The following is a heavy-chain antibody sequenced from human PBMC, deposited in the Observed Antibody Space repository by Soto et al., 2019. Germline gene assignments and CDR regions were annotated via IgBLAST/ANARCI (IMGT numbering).Heavy chain of an antibody. CDR2: ISSYNGDT. CDR1: GYTFTRSG. CDR3: AREGVAAYSYSGMDV. V-gene: IGHV1-18*01. D-gene: IGHD5-12*01. Sequence: QVQLVQSGAEVKKPGASVKVSCKASGYTFTRSGISWVRQAPGQGPEWMGWISSYNGDTNYAQTFQGRVTMTTDTSTSTAYMELRSLRSDDTAVYYCAREGVAAYSYSGMDVWGQGTPVTVSS. J-gene: IGHJ6*02.